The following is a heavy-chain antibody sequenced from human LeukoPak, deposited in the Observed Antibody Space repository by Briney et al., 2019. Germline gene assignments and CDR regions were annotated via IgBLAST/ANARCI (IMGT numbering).Heavy chain of an antibody. D-gene: IGHD2-2*01. CDR1: GYTFTGYY. CDR2: INPNSGGT. J-gene: IGHJ4*02. CDR3: ARGVVVVPAAIDY. V-gene: IGHV1-2*02. Sequence: ASVKVSCKASGYTFTGYYMHWVRQAPGQGLEWMGWINPNSGGTNYAQKFQGRVTMTRDTSISTAYMELSRLRSDDTAVYYCARGVVVVPAAIDYWSQGTLVTVSS.